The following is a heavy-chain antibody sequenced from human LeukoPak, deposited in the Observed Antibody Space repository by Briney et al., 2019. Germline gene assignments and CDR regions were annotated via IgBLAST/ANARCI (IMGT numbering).Heavy chain of an antibody. V-gene: IGHV1-3*01. D-gene: IGHD3-10*01. CDR2: INAGNGNT. CDR1: GYTFTSYA. Sequence: GSVKVSCKASGYTFTSYAMHWVRQAPGQRLEWMGWINAGNGNTKYSQKFQGRDTITRDTSASTAYMELSSLRSEDPAVYYCARENGSGSYYNRRYNWFDPWGQGTLVTVSS. CDR3: ARENGSGSYYNRRYNWFDP. J-gene: IGHJ5*02.